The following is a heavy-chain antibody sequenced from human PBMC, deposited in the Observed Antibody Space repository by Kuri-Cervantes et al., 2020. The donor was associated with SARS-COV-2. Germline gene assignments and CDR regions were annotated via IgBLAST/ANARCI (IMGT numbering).Heavy chain of an antibody. D-gene: IGHD3-10*01. CDR3: ARDSITMVQGVTSDAFDI. V-gene: IGHV3-11*01. CDR1: GFTFSDYY. J-gene: IGHJ3*02. CDR2: ISSSGSTI. Sequence: GGSLRLSCAASGFTFSDYYMSWIRQATGKGLEWVSYISSSGSTIYYADSVKGRFTISRDNAKNSLYLQMNSLRAEDTAVYYCARDSITMVQGVTSDAFDIWGQGTMVTVSS.